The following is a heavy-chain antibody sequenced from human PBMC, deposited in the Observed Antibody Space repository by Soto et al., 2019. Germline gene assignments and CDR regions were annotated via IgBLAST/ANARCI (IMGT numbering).Heavy chain of an antibody. V-gene: IGHV3-23*01. D-gene: IGHD3-10*01. J-gene: IGHJ4*02. CDR1: GFTFSKYG. CDR2: ISGTESST. Sequence: GSLRLSCAASGFTFSKYGMNWVRQAPGKGLEWVSAISGTESSTYYADSVKGRFTISRDTSKNTLYLHMTSLRAEDTAVYYCAKDAYYGSGSYYYFDSWGQGT. CDR3: AKDAYYGSGSYYYFDS.